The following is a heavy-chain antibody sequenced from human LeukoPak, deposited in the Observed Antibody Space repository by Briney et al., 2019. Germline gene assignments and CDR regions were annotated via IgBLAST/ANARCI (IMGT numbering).Heavy chain of an antibody. J-gene: IGHJ4*02. CDR2: IYYSGST. CDR3: ASLTGDSIFHY. V-gene: IGHV4-59*01. D-gene: IGHD7-27*01. CDR1: GGSFSGYY. Sequence: SETLSLTCAVYGGSFSGYYWSWIRQPPGKGLEWIGYIYYSGSTNYNPSLKSRVTISVDTSKNQFSLKLSSVTAADTAVYYCASLTGDSIFHYWGQGTLVTVSS.